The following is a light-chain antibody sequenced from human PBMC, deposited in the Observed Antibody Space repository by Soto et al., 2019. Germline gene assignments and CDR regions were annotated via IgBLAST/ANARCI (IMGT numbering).Light chain of an antibody. Sequence: EIVLTQSPDTLSLSPGERATLSCRASQSISSYLGWYQQKPGQAPRLLIYDASNRAYGVPARFRGSGSGTNFTLTIASLEPEDFAVYYCQQRNNWPYLTFGGGTRV. J-gene: IGKJ4*01. CDR3: QQRNNWPYLT. CDR2: DAS. V-gene: IGKV3-11*01. CDR1: QSISSY.